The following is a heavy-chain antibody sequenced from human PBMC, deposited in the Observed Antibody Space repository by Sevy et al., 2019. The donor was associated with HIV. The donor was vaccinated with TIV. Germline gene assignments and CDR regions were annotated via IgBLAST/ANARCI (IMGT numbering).Heavy chain of an antibody. CDR3: TNRGVVIITGFDY. CDR1: GFIFNSHA. J-gene: IGHJ4*02. CDR2: ISGSGGYT. V-gene: IGHV3-23*01. Sequence: GGSLRLSCAAAGFIFNSHAMSWVRQAPGKGLEWVSTISGSGGYTYYADSVKGRFTISRDNSKNTVDLQMNSLRAEDTAVYYCTNRGVVIITGFDYXGQGTLVTVSS. D-gene: IGHD1-20*01.